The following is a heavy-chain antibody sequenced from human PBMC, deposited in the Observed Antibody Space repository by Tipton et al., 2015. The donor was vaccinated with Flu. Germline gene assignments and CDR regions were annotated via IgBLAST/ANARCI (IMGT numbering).Heavy chain of an antibody. Sequence: SLRLSCLASGFSFSSYWMTWVRHTPGEGLEWVANINQDGSETYYVDSVKGRFTISRANAKNSVYLQMDSLRGEDTAAYYCARDKLDGATLCDYWGQGTLVTVSS. CDR1: GFSFSSYW. J-gene: IGHJ4*02. D-gene: IGHD1-1*01. CDR2: INQDGSET. CDR3: ARDKLDGATLCDY. V-gene: IGHV3-7*01.